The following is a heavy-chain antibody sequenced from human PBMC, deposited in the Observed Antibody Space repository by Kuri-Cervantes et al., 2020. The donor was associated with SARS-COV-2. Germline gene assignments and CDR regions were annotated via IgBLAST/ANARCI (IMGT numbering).Heavy chain of an antibody. CDR2: IYWDDDK. CDR1: GFSLSTSGVG. V-gene: IGHV2-5*05. CDR3: ARIRGVYGGNSGPDV. Sequence: SGPTLVKPTQTLTLTCTFSGFSLSTSGVGVGWIRQPPGKALEWLALIYWDDDKRYGPSLKSRLTISKDTSKSQVVLTMTNMDPVDTATYYCARIRGVYGGNSGPDVWGKGTTVTVSS. D-gene: IGHD4-23*01. J-gene: IGHJ6*04.